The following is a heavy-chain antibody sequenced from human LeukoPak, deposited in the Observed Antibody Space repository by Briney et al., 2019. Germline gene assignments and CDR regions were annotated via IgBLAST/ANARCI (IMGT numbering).Heavy chain of an antibody. CDR1: GFSFSGYW. CDR3: ARRGSTDY. D-gene: IGHD2/OR15-2a*01. V-gene: IGHV3-7*03. Sequence: GGSLRLSCAASGFSFSGYWMTWGRQAPGKGLEWVANIKEDGSEKYYADFVKGRFTISRDNAKNSLDLQMTSLRAEDTAVYYCARRGSTDYWGEGTLVTVSS. J-gene: IGHJ4*02. CDR2: IKEDGSEK.